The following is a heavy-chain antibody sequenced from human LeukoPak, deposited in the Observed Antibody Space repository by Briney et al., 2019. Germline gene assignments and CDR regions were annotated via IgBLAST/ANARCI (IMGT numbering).Heavy chain of an antibody. CDR2: IKQDGSEK. CDR1: GFTFSSYW. D-gene: IGHD3-22*01. CDR3: ARVDDYYDSSGLL. J-gene: IGHJ4*02. Sequence: QPGGSLRLSCAASGFTFSSYWMSWVRQAPGKGLEWVANIKQDGSEKYYVDSVKGRFTISRDNAKNSLYLQMSSLRAEDTAVYYCARVDDYYDSSGLLWGQGTLVTVSS. V-gene: IGHV3-7*01.